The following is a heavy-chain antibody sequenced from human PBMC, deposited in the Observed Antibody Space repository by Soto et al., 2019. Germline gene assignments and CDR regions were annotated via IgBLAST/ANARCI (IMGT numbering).Heavy chain of an antibody. CDR1: GGSVSTYY. D-gene: IGHD3-10*01. CDR2: ISYSGST. Sequence: SETLSLTCTVSGGSVSTYYWSWIRQPPGKGLEWIGYISYSGSTNYNPSLKSRVTISVDTSKNQFSLRLSSVTAADTAVYYCARSGSGSYYSWFDPWGQGTLVTVSS. CDR3: ARSGSGSYYSWFDP. V-gene: IGHV4-59*08. J-gene: IGHJ5*02.